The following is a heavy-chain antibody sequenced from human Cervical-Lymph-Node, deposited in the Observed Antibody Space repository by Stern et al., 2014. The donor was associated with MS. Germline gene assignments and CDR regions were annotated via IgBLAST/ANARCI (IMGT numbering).Heavy chain of an antibody. Sequence: QMQLVQSGAEVKKPGASVKVSCKASGYTFTSYGISWVRQAPGQGLEWMGLISAYNGNTNYAQKLQGRVTMTTDTSTSTAYMELRSLRSDDTAVYYCARDDYDSSGYYLRYYYYGMDVWGQGTTVTVSS. CDR3: ARDDYDSSGYYLRYYYYGMDV. V-gene: IGHV1-18*04. CDR1: GYTFTSYG. D-gene: IGHD3-22*01. J-gene: IGHJ6*02. CDR2: ISAYNGNT.